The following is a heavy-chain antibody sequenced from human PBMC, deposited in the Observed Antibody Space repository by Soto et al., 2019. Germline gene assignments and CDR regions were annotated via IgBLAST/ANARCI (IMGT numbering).Heavy chain of an antibody. Sequence: QITLKESGPTLVRPTQTLTLTCTFSGFSLSTTGVGVGWIRQPPGKALEWLALIYWDDDKRYSPSLKSRLTITKDTSKNEVILTMTNMDPVDTARYFCAQILPHYGLGRERGNGFDPWGQGTLVTVSS. CDR2: IYWDDDK. D-gene: IGHD3-10*01. V-gene: IGHV2-5*02. J-gene: IGHJ5*02. CDR1: GFSLSTTGVG. CDR3: AQILPHYGLGRERGNGFDP.